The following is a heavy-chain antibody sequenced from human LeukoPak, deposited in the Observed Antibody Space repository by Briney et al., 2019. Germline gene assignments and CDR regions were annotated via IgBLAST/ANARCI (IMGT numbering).Heavy chain of an antibody. CDR2: INTSGST. Sequence: SETLSLTCTVSGGSISNYYWSWIRQPAGKGLEWIGRINTSGSTNYNPSLKRRVTMSADTSKNQFSLQLSSVTATDTAVYYCARGRAVAEYWGQGTLVTVSS. D-gene: IGHD6-19*01. J-gene: IGHJ4*02. V-gene: IGHV4-4*07. CDR1: GGSISNYY. CDR3: ARGRAVAEY.